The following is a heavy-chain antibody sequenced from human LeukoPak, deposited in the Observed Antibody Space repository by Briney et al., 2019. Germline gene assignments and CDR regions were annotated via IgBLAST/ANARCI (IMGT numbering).Heavy chain of an antibody. J-gene: IGHJ4*02. V-gene: IGHV3-30*01. Sequence: GRYPRLSCAASGFIFSNYAMHRVRQAPGKGLEWVALISSDGSKTYHADSVKGRFSISRDNSKNTLYLQLNSLRAEDTSVYYCARDSTYWYDSGSSGPHYFDYWGQGTLVTVSS. CDR3: ARDSTYWYDSGSSGPHYFDY. D-gene: IGHD3-10*01. CDR1: GFIFSNYA. CDR2: ISSDGSKT.